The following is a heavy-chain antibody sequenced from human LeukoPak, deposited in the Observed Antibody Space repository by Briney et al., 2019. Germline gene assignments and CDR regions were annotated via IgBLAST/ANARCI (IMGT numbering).Heavy chain of an antibody. CDR3: ARYYYDSSGYYRFDY. V-gene: IGHV2-5*02. CDR2: IYWDDDK. D-gene: IGHD3-22*01. Sequence: SGPTLVKPTQTLTLTCTFSGFSLSTSGVCVGWIRQPPGKALEWLALIYWDDDKRYSPSLKSRLTITKDTSKNPVVLTMTNMDPVDTATYYCARYYYDSSGYYRFDYWGQGTLVTVSS. J-gene: IGHJ4*02. CDR1: GFSLSTSGVC.